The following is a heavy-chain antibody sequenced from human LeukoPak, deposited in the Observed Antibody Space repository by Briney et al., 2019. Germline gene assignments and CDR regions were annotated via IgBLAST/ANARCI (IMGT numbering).Heavy chain of an antibody. CDR2: IIGSGSNT. Sequence: GGSLRLSCAASGFTFSSYAMSWVRQAPGKGLEWVSGIIGSGSNTYHADSVKGRFTISRDNSKNTLYLQVNSLRAEDTAIYYCAKDRGSGWIRGFDYWGQGTLVTVSS. J-gene: IGHJ4*02. V-gene: IGHV3-23*01. D-gene: IGHD6-19*01. CDR1: GFTFSSYA. CDR3: AKDRGSGWIRGFDY.